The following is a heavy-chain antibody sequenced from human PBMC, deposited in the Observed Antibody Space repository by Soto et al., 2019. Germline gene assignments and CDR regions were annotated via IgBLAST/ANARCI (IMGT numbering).Heavy chain of an antibody. D-gene: IGHD2-8*02. V-gene: IGHV3-7*01. CDR1: GFAFSAHW. CDR2: ISPEGSTK. J-gene: IGHJ4*02. CDR3: VRDHVTPGLYFDK. Sequence: EVQLVESGGXXXXXXXXLRLSCSASGFAFSAHWMTWVRQTPGKGLEWVANISPEGSTKYYVDSAKGRFTISRDNAKNLLYLQMNSLTVGDTAVYSCVRDHVTPGLYFDKWGQGTLVTVSS.